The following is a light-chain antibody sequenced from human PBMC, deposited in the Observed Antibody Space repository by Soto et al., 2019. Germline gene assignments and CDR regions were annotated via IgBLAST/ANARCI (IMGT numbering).Light chain of an antibody. V-gene: IGKV3-15*01. CDR1: QSVNSN. Sequence: EIVMTQSPATLSVSPGERVTLSCRASQSVNSNLVWYQQKPGQAPRLLVYAASTRATGIPARFSGSGSGTEFTLTISSLQSEDFAGYYCLQYNYWHTFGQGTKLEIK. CDR2: AAS. J-gene: IGKJ2*01. CDR3: LQYNYWHT.